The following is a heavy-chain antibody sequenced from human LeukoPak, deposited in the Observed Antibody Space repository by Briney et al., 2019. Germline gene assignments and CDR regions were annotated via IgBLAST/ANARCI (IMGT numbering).Heavy chain of an antibody. Sequence: SETLSLTCTVSGGSISSGDYYWSWIRQPPGKGLEWIGYIYYSGSTYYNPSLKSRVTISVDTSKNQFSLKLSSVTAADTAVYYCARDIVVVPAAIPAFDMWGQGTMVTVSS. V-gene: IGHV4-30-4*01. CDR1: GGSISSGDYY. J-gene: IGHJ3*02. CDR3: ARDIVVVPAAIPAFDM. CDR2: IYYSGST. D-gene: IGHD2-2*01.